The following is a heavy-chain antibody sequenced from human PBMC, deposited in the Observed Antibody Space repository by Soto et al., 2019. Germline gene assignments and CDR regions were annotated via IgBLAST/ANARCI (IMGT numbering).Heavy chain of an antibody. J-gene: IGHJ4*02. V-gene: IGHV1-3*05. CDR3: ARVSGYYFLDY. D-gene: IGHD5-12*01. CDR2: INAGNGNT. Sequence: QVQLVQSGAEEKKPGASVKVSCKASGYTFTNYAMHWVRQAPGQRLEWMGWINAGNGNTKYSQKFQGRVTITSDTSASTAYMELSSLSSEDTAVYYCARVSGYYFLDYWGQGTLVTVSS. CDR1: GYTFTNYA.